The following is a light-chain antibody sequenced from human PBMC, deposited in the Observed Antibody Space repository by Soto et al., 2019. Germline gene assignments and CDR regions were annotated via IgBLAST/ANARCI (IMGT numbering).Light chain of an antibody. V-gene: IGKV3-15*01. J-gene: IGKJ1*01. CDR2: GAS. Sequence: EIVMTQSPSTLSVSPGERATLSCRASQSVSSNLAWYQQKPGQAPRLLIYGASTRATGIPARFSGSGSGTEFTLTISRLQSEDFAVYYCQHFNNWPPWTFGQGPKVDI. CDR3: QHFNNWPPWT. CDR1: QSVSSN.